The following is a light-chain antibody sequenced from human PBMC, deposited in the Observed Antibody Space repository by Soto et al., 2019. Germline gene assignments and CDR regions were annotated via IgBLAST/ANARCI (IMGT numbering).Light chain of an antibody. CDR2: DAS. CDR1: QSTSTY. J-gene: IGKJ5*01. Sequence: DIQMTQSPSSLSASVGNRVTITCRASQSTSTYLNWYQKKPGKAPNLLIYDASRLQSGVPSRFSGSGGGTDFTLSISSVQPEDFATYFCQQSYMDPITFGQGTRLEIK. CDR3: QQSYMDPIT. V-gene: IGKV1-39*01.